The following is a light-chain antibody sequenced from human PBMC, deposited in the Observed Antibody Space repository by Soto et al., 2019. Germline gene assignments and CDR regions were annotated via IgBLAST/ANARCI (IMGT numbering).Light chain of an antibody. J-gene: IGLJ1*01. V-gene: IGLV2-14*01. CDR1: SSDVGGYDY. CDR2: DVS. Sequence: QSVLTQPASVSGSPGQTITISCTGTSSDVGGYDYVSWHQQHPGKAPKLMIYDVSKRPSGVSNRFSGSKSGNTASLTISGLQAEDEADYYCSSTRGRTGVFGTGTRSPS. CDR3: SSTRGRTGV.